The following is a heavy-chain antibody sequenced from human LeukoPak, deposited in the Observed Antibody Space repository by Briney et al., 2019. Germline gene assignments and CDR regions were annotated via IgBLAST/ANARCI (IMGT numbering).Heavy chain of an antibody. Sequence: ASVKVSCKASGDTFTSYDINWVRQATGQGLEWMGWMNPSSGNTGYAQKFQGRVTITRNTSISTAYMELSSLRSEDTAVYYCARMDYYYYYMDVWGKGTTVTVSS. J-gene: IGHJ6*03. CDR3: ARMDYYYYYMDV. CDR2: MNPSSGNT. V-gene: IGHV1-8*03. CDR1: GDTFTSYD.